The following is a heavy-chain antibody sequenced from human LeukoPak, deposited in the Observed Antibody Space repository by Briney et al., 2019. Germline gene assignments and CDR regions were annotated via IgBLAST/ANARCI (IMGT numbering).Heavy chain of an antibody. Sequence: ASVNVSCKASGYTFTSYAMHWVRQAPGQRLEWMGWINAGNGNTKYSQKFQGRVTITRDTSASTAYMELSSLRSEDTAVYYCARGLVRGITMVRGVIIKPFDYWGQGTLVTVSS. CDR1: GYTFTSYA. CDR2: INAGNGNT. V-gene: IGHV1-3*01. CDR3: ARGLVRGITMVRGVIIKPFDY. D-gene: IGHD3-10*01. J-gene: IGHJ4*02.